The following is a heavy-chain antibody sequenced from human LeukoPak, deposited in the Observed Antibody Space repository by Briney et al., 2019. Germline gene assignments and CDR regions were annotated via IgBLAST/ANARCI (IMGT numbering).Heavy chain of an antibody. CDR2: IYYSGNT. D-gene: IGHD3-22*01. Sequence: SETLSLTCTVSGGSISSYYWSWIRQPPGKGLEWIGHIYYSGNTIYNPSLKSRVTISVDTSRNQFSLKLTSVTTADTAVYYCAGEDYFDSSGYASWRFDIWGQGTMVTVSS. V-gene: IGHV4-59*01. CDR3: AGEDYFDSSGYASWRFDI. CDR1: GGSISSYY. J-gene: IGHJ3*02.